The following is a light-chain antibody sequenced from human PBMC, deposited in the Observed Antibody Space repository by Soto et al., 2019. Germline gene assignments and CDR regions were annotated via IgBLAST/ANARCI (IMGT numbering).Light chain of an antibody. Sequence: QSALTQPASVSGSPVQSIIISCTGTSSDVDTYKYVSWYQQHPGKAPKLMIYEVSHRPSGVPDRFSGSKSGNTASLTISGLQAEDEADYYCCSYAGSTPRVLFGGGTKVTVL. CDR1: SSDVDTYKY. V-gene: IGLV2-14*01. CDR2: EVS. CDR3: CSYAGSTPRVL. J-gene: IGLJ2*01.